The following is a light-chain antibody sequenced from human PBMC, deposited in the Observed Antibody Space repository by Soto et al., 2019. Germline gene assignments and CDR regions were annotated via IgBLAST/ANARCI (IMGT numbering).Light chain of an antibody. CDR1: SSNIGSNY. CDR2: RNN. V-gene: IGLV1-47*01. Sequence: QSVLTQPPSASGTPGQRVTISCSGSSSNIGSNYVYWYQQLPGTAPKLLIYRNNQRPSGVPDRFSGSKSGTSASLAISGVRYEDEADYYCAAWDDSLSGMVFGGGTKVTVL. J-gene: IGLJ2*01. CDR3: AAWDDSLSGMV.